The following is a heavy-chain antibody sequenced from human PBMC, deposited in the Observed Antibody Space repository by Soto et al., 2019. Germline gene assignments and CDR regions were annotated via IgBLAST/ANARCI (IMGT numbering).Heavy chain of an antibody. CDR2: ITRGRSTI. CDR1: GFTFSTYS. J-gene: IGHJ5*02. D-gene: IGHD2-15*01. CDR3: ARGLGYCSGGSCHL. V-gene: IGHV3-48*01. Sequence: EVQLVESGGGLVQPGGSLRLSCAASGFTFSTYSMNWVRQAPGMGLEWVSSITRGRSTIYYADYVQGRFTISRDNAKNSLYLQMSSLRAEDTAVYYWARGLGYCSGGSCHLWGQGTLVTVSS.